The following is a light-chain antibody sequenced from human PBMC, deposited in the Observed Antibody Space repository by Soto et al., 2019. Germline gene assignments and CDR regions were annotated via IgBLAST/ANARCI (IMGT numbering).Light chain of an antibody. Sequence: ETIMAKSPGSLCASLVAGATLSCRASQSLRSSLAWYQQKPGQAPRLLIYDASTRATGIPAKFSGSGSGTDFTLTISGLQSEDFAVYYCPQYTNWPQTFGQGTKADIK. J-gene: IGKJ1*01. CDR1: QSLRSS. V-gene: IGKV3-15*01. CDR3: PQYTNWPQT. CDR2: DAS.